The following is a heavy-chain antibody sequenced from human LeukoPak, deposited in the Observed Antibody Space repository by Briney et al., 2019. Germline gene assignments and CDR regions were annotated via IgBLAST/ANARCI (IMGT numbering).Heavy chain of an antibody. V-gene: IGHV3-23*01. D-gene: IGHD3-10*01. J-gene: IGHJ4*02. CDR3: AKATGTMVRGVIIEKFDY. CDR2: ISGSGGST. Sequence: GSLRLSCAASGFTFSSYAMSWVRQAPGKGLEWVSAISGSGGSTYYADSVKGRFTISRDNSKNTLYLQMNSLRAEDTAVYYCAKATGTMVRGVIIEKFDYWGQGTLVTVSS. CDR1: GFTFSSYA.